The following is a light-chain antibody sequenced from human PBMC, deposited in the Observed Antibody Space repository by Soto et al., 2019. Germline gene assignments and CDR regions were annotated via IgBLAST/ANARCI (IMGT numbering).Light chain of an antibody. Sequence: QSVLTQPPSVSATPGQRVTISCFGSGSNIGNNFVSWYQQFPGTSPKLLIYDNTKRPSGIPGRFSGSKSGTSATLDITGLQTGDEADYYCGTWDNSLDAYVFGAGTKVTVL. V-gene: IGLV1-51*01. J-gene: IGLJ1*01. CDR3: GTWDNSLDAYV. CDR1: GSNIGNNF. CDR2: DNT.